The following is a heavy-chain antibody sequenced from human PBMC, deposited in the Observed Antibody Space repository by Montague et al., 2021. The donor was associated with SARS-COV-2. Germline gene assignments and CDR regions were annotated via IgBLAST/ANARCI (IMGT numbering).Heavy chain of an antibody. D-gene: IGHD2-15*01. CDR1: GASITSSNW. V-gene: IGHV4-4*02. CDR3: ARQIQQVVLSPAKLTNWFDP. CDR2: IYHSGST. J-gene: IGHJ5*02. Sequence: SETLSLTCTVSGASITSSNWWNWVRQPPGKGLEWIGQIYHSGSTNYNPSLKSRLTLSLAKSKNQFSLSLSSVTAADTAVYYCARQIQQVVLSPAKLTNWFDPWGLGTLVTVAS.